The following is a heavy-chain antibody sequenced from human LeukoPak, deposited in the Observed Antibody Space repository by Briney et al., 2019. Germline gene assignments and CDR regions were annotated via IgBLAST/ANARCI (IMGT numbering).Heavy chain of an antibody. J-gene: IGHJ4*02. CDR3: ARGGRVEVGAKRLGGFDY. CDR2: IYYSGST. Sequence: RPSETLSLTCTVSGGSISSSSYYWGWICQPPGKGLEWIGSIYYSGSTYYNPSLKSRVTISVDTSKNQFSLKLSSVTAADTAVYYCARGGRVEVGAKRLGGFDYWGQGTLVTVSS. CDR1: GGSISSSSYY. D-gene: IGHD1-26*01. V-gene: IGHV4-39*07.